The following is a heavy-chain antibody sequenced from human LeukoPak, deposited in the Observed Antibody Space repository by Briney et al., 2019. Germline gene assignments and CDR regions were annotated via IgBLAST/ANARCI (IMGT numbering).Heavy chain of an antibody. D-gene: IGHD3-9*01. CDR1: GYTLTGYY. J-gene: IGHJ4*02. CDR3: ARDDYDILTGYYKGLDY. Sequence: ASVWVSCKASGYTLTGYYMHWVRQAPGQGLEWMGWINPNSGGTNYAQKFQGRVTITRDTSISTAYMELSRLRSDDTAVYYCARDDYDILTGYYKGLDYWGQGTIVPRSS. V-gene: IGHV1-2*02. CDR2: INPNSGGT.